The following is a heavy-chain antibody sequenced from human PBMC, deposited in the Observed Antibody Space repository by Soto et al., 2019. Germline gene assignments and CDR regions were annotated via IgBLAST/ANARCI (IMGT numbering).Heavy chain of an antibody. CDR2: ISHDGSNK. Sequence: PGGSLRLSCTGSGFTFSNYGMHWVRQAPGKGLEWVAIISHDGSNKYYAASVKDRFTISRDNSRNTLYLQMNSLGAEDTAVYYCAKGGGDQRYCDYWGQGTLVTVSS. V-gene: IGHV3-30*18. CDR3: AKGGGDQRYCDY. CDR1: GFTFSNYG. J-gene: IGHJ4*02. D-gene: IGHD3-16*01.